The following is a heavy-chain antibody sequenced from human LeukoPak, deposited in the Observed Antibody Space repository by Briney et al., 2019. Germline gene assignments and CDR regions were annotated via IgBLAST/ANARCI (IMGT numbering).Heavy chain of an antibody. CDR1: GFTFSSYG. Sequence: GGSLRLSCAASGFTFSSYGMHWVRQAPGKGLEWVAVIWYDGRNKCYEASVKGRFTISRDNSKNTLYLQMNRLGAEDTAGYYCARPHSIVGATIGAFDIWRQGTMVTVPS. V-gene: IGHV3-33*01. CDR2: IWYDGRNK. D-gene: IGHD1-26*01. J-gene: IGHJ3*02. CDR3: ARPHSIVGATIGAFDI.